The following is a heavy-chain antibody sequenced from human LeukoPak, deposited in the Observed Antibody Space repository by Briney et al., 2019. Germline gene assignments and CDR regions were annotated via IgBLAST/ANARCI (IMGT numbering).Heavy chain of an antibody. CDR1: GYTFTTYG. V-gene: IGHV1-18*01. J-gene: IGHJ5*02. Sequence: GASVQVSCKASGYTFTTYGISWVRQAPGQGLEWMGWISAYNGQTNHTHNLQGRVSMTIDTSTSTAYMELRSLRSDDTAVYYCARCGGSYYVHRWFDPWGQGTLVTVSS. CDR3: ARCGGSYYVHRWFDP. D-gene: IGHD1-26*01. CDR2: ISAYNGQT.